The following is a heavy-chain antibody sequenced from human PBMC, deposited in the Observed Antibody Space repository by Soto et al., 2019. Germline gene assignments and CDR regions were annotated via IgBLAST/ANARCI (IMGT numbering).Heavy chain of an antibody. D-gene: IGHD6-13*01. CDR2: IWYDGSNK. Sequence: QVQLVESGGGVVQPGRSLRLSCAASGFTFSSYGMHWVRQAPGKGLEWVAVIWYDGSNKYYTDSVKGRFTISRDNSKNTLYLQMNSLRAEDTAVYYCARDRQLVFDYWGQGTLVTVSS. CDR3: ARDRQLVFDY. CDR1: GFTFSSYG. J-gene: IGHJ4*02. V-gene: IGHV3-33*01.